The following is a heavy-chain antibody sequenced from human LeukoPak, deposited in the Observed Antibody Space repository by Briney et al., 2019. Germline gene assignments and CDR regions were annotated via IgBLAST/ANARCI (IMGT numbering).Heavy chain of an antibody. CDR2: VHLDGRT. J-gene: IGHJ4*02. CDR3: AREGGFYRPLDY. D-gene: IGHD3-3*01. V-gene: IGHV4-4*02. Sequence: PSGTLSLTCAVSGGSVTSTNWRTWVRQPPGTGLEWIGKVHLDGRTNYNPSLTARLTIPVDLYENHISLKLSSVTGADTAVYYCAREGGFYRPLDYSGEGTLVSVSS. CDR1: GGSVTSTNW.